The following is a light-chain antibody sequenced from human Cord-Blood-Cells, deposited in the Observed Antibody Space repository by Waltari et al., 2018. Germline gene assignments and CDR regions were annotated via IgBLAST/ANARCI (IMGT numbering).Light chain of an antibody. V-gene: IGLV2-8*01. Sequence: QSALTQPPSASGSPGQSVTISCTGTSSDVGGYNYVSWYQQHPGKAPKLMSYEVSKRPSGVPDRFSGSKSGNTASLTVSGLQAEDEAEYYCSSYAGSNNPVVFGGGTKLTVL. CDR1: SSDVGGYNY. J-gene: IGLJ2*01. CDR2: EVS. CDR3: SSYAGSNNPVV.